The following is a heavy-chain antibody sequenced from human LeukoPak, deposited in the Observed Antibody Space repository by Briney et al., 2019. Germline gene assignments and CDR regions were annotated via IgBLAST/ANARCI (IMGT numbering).Heavy chain of an antibody. J-gene: IGHJ4*02. CDR1: GGSISSYH. V-gene: IGHV4-59*01. Sequence: SETLSLTCTVSGGSISSYHWSWIPQPPGKGLVGIGYIYFSGSTNYNPSLKSRVTISVDTSKNQFSLKLSSVTAADTAVYYCARGRYSSGWYVHWGQGTLVTVSS. CDR3: ARGRYSSGWYVH. CDR2: IYFSGST. D-gene: IGHD6-19*01.